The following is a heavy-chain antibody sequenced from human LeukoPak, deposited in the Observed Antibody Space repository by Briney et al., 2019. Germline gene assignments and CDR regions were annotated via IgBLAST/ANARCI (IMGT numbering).Heavy chain of an antibody. CDR2: IWYDGSNK. J-gene: IGHJ5*02. CDR1: GFTFSSYG. V-gene: IGHV3-33*01. CDR3: ARASDNNWFDP. D-gene: IGHD3-9*01. Sequence: GRSLRLSCAASGFTFSSYGMHWVRQAPGKGLEWVAVIWYDGSNKYYADSAKGRFTISRDNSKNTLYLQMNSLRAEDTAVYYCARASDNNWFDPWGQGTLVTVSS.